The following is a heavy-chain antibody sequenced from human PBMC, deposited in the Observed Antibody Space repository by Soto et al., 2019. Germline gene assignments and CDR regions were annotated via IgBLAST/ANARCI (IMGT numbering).Heavy chain of an antibody. V-gene: IGHV3-33*01. CDR2: IWYDGSNK. CDR1: GFTFSSYG. D-gene: IGHD3-22*01. J-gene: IGHJ4*02. CDR3: NQYYYDSSGYYNDY. Sequence: QVQLVESGGGVVQPGRSLRLSCAASGFTFSSYGMHWVRQAPGKGLEWVAVIWYDGSNKYYADSVKGGFTISRDNSKNTLYLQMNSLRAEDTAVYYCNQYYYDSSGYYNDYWGQGTLVTVSS.